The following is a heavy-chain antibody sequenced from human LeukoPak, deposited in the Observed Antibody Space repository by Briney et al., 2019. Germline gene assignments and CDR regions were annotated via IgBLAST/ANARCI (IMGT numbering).Heavy chain of an antibody. Sequence: SGPTLVNPTQTLTLTCTFSGFSLSTSGVGVGWIRQPPGKALEWLALISWNDDKRYSPSLKSRLTITKDTSKSQVVLTMTNMDPVDTATYYCALSSDKQQLVPGFDYWGQGTLVTVSS. CDR3: ALSSDKQQLVPGFDY. J-gene: IGHJ4*02. D-gene: IGHD6-13*01. CDR2: ISWNDDK. CDR1: GFSLSTSGVG. V-gene: IGHV2-5*01.